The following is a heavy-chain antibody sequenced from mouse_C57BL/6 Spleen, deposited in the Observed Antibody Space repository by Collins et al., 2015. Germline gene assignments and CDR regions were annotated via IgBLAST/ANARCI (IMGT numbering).Heavy chain of an antibody. Sequence: EVKLLQSGGGLVQPGGSLKLSCAASGIDFSRYWMSWVRRAPGKGLEWIGEINPDSSTINYAPSLKDKFIISRDNAKNTLYLQMSKVRSEDTALYYCARHYDYSFAYWGPRGLWSLSLQ. V-gene: IGHV4-1*01. D-gene: IGHD2-4*01. CDR3: ARHYDYSFAY. CDR2: INPDSSTI. J-gene: IGHJ3*01. CDR1: GIDFSRYW.